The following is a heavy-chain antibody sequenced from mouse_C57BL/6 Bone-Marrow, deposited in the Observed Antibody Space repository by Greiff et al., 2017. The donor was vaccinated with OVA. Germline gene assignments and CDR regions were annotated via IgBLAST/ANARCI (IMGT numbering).Heavy chain of an antibody. D-gene: IGHD1-1*01. CDR3: ARRGTVVASFDY. CDR2: IDPSDSYT. CDR1: GYTFTSYW. Sequence: VQLQQPGAELVKPGASVKLSCKASGYTFTSYWMQWVKQRPGQGLEWIGEIDPSDSYTNYNQKFKGKATLTVDTSSSTAYMQLSSLTSEDSAVYYCARRGTVVASFDYWGQGTTLTVSS. J-gene: IGHJ2*01. V-gene: IGHV1-50*01.